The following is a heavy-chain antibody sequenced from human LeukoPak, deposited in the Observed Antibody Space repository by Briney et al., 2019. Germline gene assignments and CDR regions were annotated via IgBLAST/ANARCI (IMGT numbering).Heavy chain of an antibody. CDR3: ARGSSSGYMGY. V-gene: IGHV3-21*01. D-gene: IGHD6-19*01. CDR1: GFTFSSYS. Sequence: PGGSLRLSCAASGFTFSSYSMNWVRQAPGKGLEWVSSISSSSYIYYADSVKGRFTLSRDNAKISLYLQMNSLRAEDTAVYYCARGSSSGYMGYWGREPWSPSPQ. CDR2: ISSSSYI. J-gene: IGHJ4*02.